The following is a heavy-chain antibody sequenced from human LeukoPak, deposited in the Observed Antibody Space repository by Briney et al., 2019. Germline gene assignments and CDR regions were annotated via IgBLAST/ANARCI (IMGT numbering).Heavy chain of an antibody. CDR2: VSYSGTP. CDR3: ARQKWDRLTYYYYGMDV. CDR1: GYSINNYY. Sequence: PSETLSLTCTVSGYSINNYYWSWIRQPPGKGLEWIGYVSYSGTPDYNPSLKSRITISLDTSRNQLSLQLNSVTAADTAVYYCARQKWDRLTYYYYGMDVWGQGTTVTVSS. V-gene: IGHV4-59*08. J-gene: IGHJ6*02. D-gene: IGHD1-26*01.